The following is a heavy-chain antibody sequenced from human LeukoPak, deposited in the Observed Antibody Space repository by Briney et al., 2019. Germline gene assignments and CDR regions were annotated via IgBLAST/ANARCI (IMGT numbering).Heavy chain of an antibody. J-gene: IGHJ4*02. CDR3: ARVARGRLVLRYFDWLLPADY. Sequence: GGSLRLSCAASGFTFSSYSMNWVRQAPGKGLEWVSSISSSSSYIYYADSVKGRFTISRDNAKNSLYLQMNSLRAEDTAVYYCARVARGRLVLRYFDWLLPADYWGQGTLVTVSS. CDR1: GFTFSSYS. V-gene: IGHV3-21*01. CDR2: ISSSSSYI. D-gene: IGHD3-9*01.